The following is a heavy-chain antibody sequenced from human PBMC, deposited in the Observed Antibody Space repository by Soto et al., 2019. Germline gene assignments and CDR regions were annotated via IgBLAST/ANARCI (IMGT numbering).Heavy chain of an antibody. CDR1: GNTHTIYF. CDR3: ARGGSYYAH. V-gene: IGHV1-2*02. D-gene: IGHD3-16*01. J-gene: IGHJ4*02. Sequence: QVQLVQSGAEVKQPGASVRVSCKASGNTHTIYFIHWLRQAPGQGLEWMGWINSVSGGTNYAPRFRGRVSMTRDTSSATAFMDLSGLRSDDAAVYYCARGGSYYAHWVQGTLVTVSS. CDR2: INSVSGGT.